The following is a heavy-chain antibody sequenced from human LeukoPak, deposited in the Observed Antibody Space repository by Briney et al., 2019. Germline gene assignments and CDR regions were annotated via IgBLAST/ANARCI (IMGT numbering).Heavy chain of an antibody. V-gene: IGHV3-48*03. CDR1: GFVFSNYD. CDR3: AKASHDSSGYYEGRLDY. J-gene: IGHJ4*02. D-gene: IGHD3-22*01. Sequence: GGSLRLSCAASGFVFSNYDMNWVRQAPGKGLEWVSYISSRGNTIYHADSVKGRFTISRDNSKNTLYLQMNSLRAEDTAVYYCAKASHDSSGYYEGRLDYWGQGTLVTVSS. CDR2: ISSRGNTI.